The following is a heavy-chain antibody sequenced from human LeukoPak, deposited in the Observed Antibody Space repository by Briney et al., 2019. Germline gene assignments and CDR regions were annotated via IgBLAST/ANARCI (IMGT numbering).Heavy chain of an antibody. J-gene: IGHJ5*02. D-gene: IGHD6-13*01. Sequence: SVKVSCKASGYTFTGYYMHWVRQAPGQGLEWMGRIIPILGIANYAQKFQGRVTITADKSTSTAYMELSSLRSEDTAVYYCARDGDSSSWYRGWFDPWGQGTLVTVSS. V-gene: IGHV1-69*04. CDR1: GYTFTGYY. CDR2: IIPILGIA. CDR3: ARDGDSSSWYRGWFDP.